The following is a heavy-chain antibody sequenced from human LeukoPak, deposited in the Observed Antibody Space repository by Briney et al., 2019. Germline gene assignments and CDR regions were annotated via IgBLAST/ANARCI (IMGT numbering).Heavy chain of an antibody. CDR3: ARIYDSSGYYNYFDY. Sequence: SETLSLTCTVSGGSISSYYWGWIRQPPGKGLEWIGSIYHSGSTYYNPSLKSRVTISVDTSKNQFSLKLSSVTAADTAVYYCARIYDSSGYYNYFDYWGQGTLVTVSS. D-gene: IGHD3-22*01. J-gene: IGHJ4*02. CDR1: GGSISSYY. V-gene: IGHV4-38-2*02. CDR2: IYHSGST.